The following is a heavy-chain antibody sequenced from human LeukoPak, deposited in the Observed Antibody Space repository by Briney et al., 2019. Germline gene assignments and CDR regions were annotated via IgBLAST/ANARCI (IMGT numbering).Heavy chain of an antibody. CDR1: GFTFSSYA. CDR3: VKGGSGTSNARWFDP. D-gene: IGHD3-10*01. J-gene: IGHJ5*02. CDR2: ISGSGVNT. V-gene: IGHV3-23*01. Sequence: PGGSLRLSCAASGFTFSSYAMSWVRQAPGKGLEWVSAISGSGVNTYYADSVKGRFTISRDNSKNTMYLQMNSLRAEDTAIYFCVKGGSGTSNARWFDPWGQGTLVTVSS.